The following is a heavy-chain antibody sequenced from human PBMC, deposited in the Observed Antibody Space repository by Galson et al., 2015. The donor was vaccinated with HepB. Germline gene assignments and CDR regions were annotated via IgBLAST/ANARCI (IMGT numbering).Heavy chain of an antibody. CDR2: ISPMVGKP. CDR3: ARADDFWSGYRDAGTSRWFDS. CDR1: GDSFSIYA. J-gene: IGHJ5*01. Sequence: SVKVSCKASGDSFSIYAMSWVRQAPGQGLEWMGGISPMVGKPNYAQKFQDRVTITADKSTGTAFMELSSLRFEDTAVYYCARADDFWSGYRDAGTSRWFDSWGQGTLVTVSS. D-gene: IGHD3-3*01. V-gene: IGHV1-69*10.